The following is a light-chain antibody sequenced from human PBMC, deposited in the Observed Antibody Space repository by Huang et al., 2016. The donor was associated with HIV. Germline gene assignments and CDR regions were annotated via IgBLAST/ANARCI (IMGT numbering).Light chain of an antibody. Sequence: ENVLTQSPGTLSLSPGERTTLSCRASQSITSSYLNWYQQKPCQAPRLLSYGSSSRATGIPDRFSGGGSGTDFTLTISRLEPEDFAVYYCQQYGSSPWTFGQGTKVEIK. CDR2: GSS. CDR3: QQYGSSPWT. CDR1: QSITSSY. J-gene: IGKJ1*01. V-gene: IGKV3-20*01.